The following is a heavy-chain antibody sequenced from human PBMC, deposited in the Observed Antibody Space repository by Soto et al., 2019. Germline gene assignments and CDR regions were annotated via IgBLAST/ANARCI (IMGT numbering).Heavy chain of an antibody. CDR3: ARTGYCNYGSCHRWFDP. J-gene: IGHJ5*02. D-gene: IGHD2-15*01. CDR2: ISSSSSYI. Sequence: PGGSLRLSCAASGFTFSDYGMNWVRQAPGKGLEWVSSISSSSSYIYYADSVKGRFTISRDNAKNSLYLQMNSLRAEDTAFYYCARTGYCNYGSCHRWFDPWGQGTLVTVSS. CDR1: GFTFSDYG. V-gene: IGHV3-21*01.